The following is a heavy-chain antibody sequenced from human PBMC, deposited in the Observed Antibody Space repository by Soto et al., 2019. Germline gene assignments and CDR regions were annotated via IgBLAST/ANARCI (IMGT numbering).Heavy chain of an antibody. CDR1: GFTFSSYA. CDR2: ISTDGRDK. CDR3: AKDHDLAAAGYYFDH. Sequence: QVQLVESGGGVVQPGRSLRLSCEASGFTFSSYAMHWVRQAPGKGLEWVAVISTDGRDKYHADSVKGRFTISRDNSKNTLFLQMNILRPEDTAVYYCAKDHDLAAAGYYFDHWGQGTLVTVSS. J-gene: IGHJ4*02. D-gene: IGHD6-13*01. V-gene: IGHV3-30*01.